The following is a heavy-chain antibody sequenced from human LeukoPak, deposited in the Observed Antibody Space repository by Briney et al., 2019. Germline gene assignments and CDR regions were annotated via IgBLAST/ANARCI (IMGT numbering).Heavy chain of an antibody. CDR2: ISAYNGNT. J-gene: IGHJ4*02. V-gene: IGHV1-18*01. CDR3: ARDWWGGSGSSTGLDY. CDR1: GYTFTSYG. D-gene: IGHD3-10*01. Sequence: GASVKVSCKASGYTFTSYGISWVRQAPGQGLEWMGWISAYNGNTNYAQKLQGRVTMTTDTSTSTAYMELRSLRSDDTAVYYCARDWWGGSGSSTGLDYWGQGTLVTVSS.